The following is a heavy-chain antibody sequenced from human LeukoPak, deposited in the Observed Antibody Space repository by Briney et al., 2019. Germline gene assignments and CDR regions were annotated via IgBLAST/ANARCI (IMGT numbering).Heavy chain of an antibody. Sequence: GGSLRLSCAASGFTFGNYAMNWVRQAPGKGLEWVSTISGTGSSTYYADSAKGRFTISRDNSKDTLFLQLNSLTAADTAMYFCAKASVAIPQYCNSWGQGTLVTVSS. J-gene: IGHJ5*02. V-gene: IGHV3-23*01. CDR2: ISGTGSST. CDR3: AKASVAIPQYCNS. D-gene: IGHD2-2*02. CDR1: GFTFGNYA.